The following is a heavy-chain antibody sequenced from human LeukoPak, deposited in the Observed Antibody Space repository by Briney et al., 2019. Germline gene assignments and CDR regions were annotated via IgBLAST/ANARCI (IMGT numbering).Heavy chain of an antibody. Sequence: GGSLRLSCAASGFTFSDYYMSWIRQAPGKGLEWVSYISSSGSTIYYADSVKGRFTISRDNAKNSLYLQMNSLRAEDTAVYYCARDLDYYDRISDYWGQGTLVTVSS. D-gene: IGHD3-22*01. CDR1: GFTFSDYY. V-gene: IGHV3-11*01. CDR3: ARDLDYYDRISDY. J-gene: IGHJ4*02. CDR2: ISSSGSTI.